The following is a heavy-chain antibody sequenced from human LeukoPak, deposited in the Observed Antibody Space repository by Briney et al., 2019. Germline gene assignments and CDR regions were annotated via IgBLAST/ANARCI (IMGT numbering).Heavy chain of an antibody. D-gene: IGHD7-27*01. CDR3: AKDVSGDPGY. V-gene: IGHV3-30*18. CDR2: ISYDGSDQ. J-gene: IGHJ4*02. CDR1: GVSFSTYG. Sequence: TGGSLRLSCIVSGVSFSTYGIHWVHQAPGKGLEWLAVISYDGSDQYYADSVKGRFTISRDNSKNTLYLQMNSLRAEDTALYYCAKDVSGDPGYWGQGTLVTVSS.